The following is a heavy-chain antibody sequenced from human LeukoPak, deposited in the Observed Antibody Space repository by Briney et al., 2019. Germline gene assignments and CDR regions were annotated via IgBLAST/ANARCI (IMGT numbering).Heavy chain of an antibody. CDR1: GFTFRDYY. CDR2: ISSSGSTI. V-gene: IGHV3-11*01. D-gene: IGHD3-3*01. Sequence: GGSLRLSCAASGFTFRDYYMSWIRQAPGKGLEWVSYISSSGSTIYYADSVKGRFTISRDNAKNSLYLQMNSLRAEDTAVYYCARELATIFEDYWGQGTLVAVSS. J-gene: IGHJ4*02. CDR3: ARELATIFEDY.